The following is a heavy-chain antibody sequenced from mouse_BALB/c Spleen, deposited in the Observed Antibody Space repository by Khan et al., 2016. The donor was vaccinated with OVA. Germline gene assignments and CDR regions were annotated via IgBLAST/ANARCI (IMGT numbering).Heavy chain of an antibody. CDR1: GYSITSDYA. V-gene: IGHV3-2*02. D-gene: IGHD2-3*01. Sequence: EVQLQESGPGLVKPSQSLSLTCTVTGYSITSDYAWNWIRQFPGNKLEWMGYISYSGRPNYNPSLKNRISITRDTSKNQFFLQLNSVTTEDTATYYCARDGSRYNYAMDYWGQGTSVTVSS. J-gene: IGHJ4*01. CDR2: ISYSGRP. CDR3: ARDGSRYNYAMDY.